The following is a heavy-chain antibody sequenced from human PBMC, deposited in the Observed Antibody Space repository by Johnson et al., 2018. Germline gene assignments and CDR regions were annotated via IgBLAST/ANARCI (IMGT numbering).Heavy chain of an antibody. CDR3: AKGPYGDYPRYYYYGMDV. CDR2: ISGSGGST. J-gene: IGHJ6*02. Sequence: EVQLLESGGGLVQPGGSLRLSCAASGFTFSSYAMSWVRQAPGKGLEWVSAISGSGGSTYYADSVTGRFTISRDNSKNTLYLQMNSLRAEDTAVYYCAKGPYGDYPRYYYYGMDVWGQGTTVTVSS. V-gene: IGHV3-23*01. CDR1: GFTFSSYA. D-gene: IGHD4-17*01.